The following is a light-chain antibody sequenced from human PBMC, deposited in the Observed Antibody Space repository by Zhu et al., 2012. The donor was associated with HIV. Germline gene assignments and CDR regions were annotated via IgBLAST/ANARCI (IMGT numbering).Light chain of an antibody. V-gene: IGKV3-20*01. CDR2: GAS. Sequence: EIVLTQSPGTLSVSPGGSATLSCRATQTIKNNYLAWYQHKPGQAPRLLIYGASSRAAGISDRFSASGSGSDFTLIITELEPEDSSMYYCHQYGNSPNTFGQGTRLEI. J-gene: IGKJ2*01. CDR3: HQYGNSPNT. CDR1: QTIKNNY.